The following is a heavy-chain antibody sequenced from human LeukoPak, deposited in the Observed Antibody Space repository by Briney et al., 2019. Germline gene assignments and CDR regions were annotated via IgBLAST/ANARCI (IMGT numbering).Heavy chain of an antibody. D-gene: IGHD3-22*01. CDR3: TRGSIAYYYMDV. CDR1: GGSISSSSYY. CDR2: IYYSGST. J-gene: IGHJ6*03. V-gene: IGHV4-61*05. Sequence: SETLSLTCTVSGGSISSSSYYWGWIRQPPGKGLGWIGNIYYSGSTNYNPSLKSRVTISVDTSKNQFSLKLSSVTAADTAVYYCTRGSIAYYYMDVWGKGTTVTISS.